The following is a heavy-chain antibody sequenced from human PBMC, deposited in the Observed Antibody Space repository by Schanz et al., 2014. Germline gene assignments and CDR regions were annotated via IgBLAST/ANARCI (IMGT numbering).Heavy chain of an antibody. Sequence: EVQLLESGGGLVQPGGSLRLSCAVSGFTFSSYAMSWVRQAPGKGLEWVSTISGGGGGYRPYADSVKGRFTISRDNSINTLSLQMNSLSADDTAVYYCAKGQGAVINNWYCDLWGRGTLVTVSS. CDR3: AKGQGAVINNWYCDL. V-gene: IGHV3-23*01. D-gene: IGHD2-21*01. CDR2: ISGGGGGYR. J-gene: IGHJ2*01. CDR1: GFTFSSYA.